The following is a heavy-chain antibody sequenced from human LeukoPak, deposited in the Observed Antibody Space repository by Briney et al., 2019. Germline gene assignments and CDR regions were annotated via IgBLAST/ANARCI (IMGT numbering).Heavy chain of an antibody. J-gene: IGHJ5*02. CDR1: GYSFTSHY. V-gene: IGHV1-46*01. Sequence: ASVKVSCKASGYSFTSHYMHWVRQAPGQGLERMGLINPSGSSTLYAQKFQGRVTMTRDMSTTTDYMELSSLRSEDTAVYYCARDNSVGDIAWWFDPWGQGTLVTASS. CDR2: INPSGSST. D-gene: IGHD3-16*02. CDR3: ARDNSVGDIAWWFDP.